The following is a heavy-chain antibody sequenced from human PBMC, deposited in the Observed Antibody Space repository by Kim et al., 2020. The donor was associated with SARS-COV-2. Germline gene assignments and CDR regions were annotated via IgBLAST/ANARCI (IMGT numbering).Heavy chain of an antibody. Sequence: GSTYYADSVKCRFTISRDNSKNTLYLQMNSLRAEDTAVYYCAKDKDIYSIWGQGTLVTVSS. V-gene: IGHV3-23*01. CDR2: GST. D-gene: IGHD2-15*01. CDR3: AKDKDIYSI. J-gene: IGHJ4*02.